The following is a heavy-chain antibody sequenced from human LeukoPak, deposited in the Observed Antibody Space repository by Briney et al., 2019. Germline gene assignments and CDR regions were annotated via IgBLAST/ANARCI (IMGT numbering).Heavy chain of an antibody. CDR2: ISGSGGST. Sequence: PGGSLRLSCAASGFTFSSYAMSWVRQASGKGLEWVSAISGSGGSTYYADSVKGRFTISRDNSKNTLYLQMNSLRAEDTAVYYCAKDHSSNYYYMDVWGKGTTVTVSS. CDR1: GFTFSSYA. D-gene: IGHD3-22*01. CDR3: AKDHSSNYYYMDV. J-gene: IGHJ6*03. V-gene: IGHV3-23*01.